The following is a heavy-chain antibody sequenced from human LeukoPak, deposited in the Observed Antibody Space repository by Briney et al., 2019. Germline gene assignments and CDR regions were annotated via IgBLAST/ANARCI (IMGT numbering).Heavy chain of an antibody. J-gene: IGHJ5*02. Sequence: GGSLRLSCAASGFTFSSYAMSWVRQAPGKGLEWVSAIGGSGGSTYYADSVKGRFTISRDNSKNTLYLQMNSLRAEDTAVYYCAKDPDIVVVPAAIWFDPWGQGTLVTVSS. CDR1: GFTFSSYA. CDR3: AKDPDIVVVPAAIWFDP. CDR2: IGGSGGST. V-gene: IGHV3-23*01. D-gene: IGHD2-2*01.